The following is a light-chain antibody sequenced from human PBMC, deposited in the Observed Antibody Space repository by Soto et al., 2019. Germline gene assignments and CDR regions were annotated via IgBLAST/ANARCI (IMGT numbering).Light chain of an antibody. CDR2: DAS. Sequence: DIQMTQSPSTLSATAGDRVTITCRASQSISSWLARYQQKPGKAPKLLIYDASNLESGVPSRFSGSGSGTEFTLTISNLQPDDIATYYCQQYENYWTFGQGTKVDIK. CDR3: QQYENYWT. CDR1: QSISSW. J-gene: IGKJ1*01. V-gene: IGKV1-5*01.